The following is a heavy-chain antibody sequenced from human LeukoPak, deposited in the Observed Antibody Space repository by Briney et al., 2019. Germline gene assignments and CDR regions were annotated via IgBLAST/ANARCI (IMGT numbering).Heavy chain of an antibody. CDR3: ARGRGCSSMSCYPDY. J-gene: IGHJ4*02. CDR1: GFSFSGYS. CDR2: ISPSSIYI. Sequence: PGGSLRRSCAASGFSFSGYSINWVRQAPGKGLEWVSSISPSSIYIYYADSLKGRFTISRDNAKNSLYLQMNSLRAEDTAVYYCARGRGCSSMSCYPDYWGQGTLVTVSS. D-gene: IGHD2-2*01. V-gene: IGHV3-21*01.